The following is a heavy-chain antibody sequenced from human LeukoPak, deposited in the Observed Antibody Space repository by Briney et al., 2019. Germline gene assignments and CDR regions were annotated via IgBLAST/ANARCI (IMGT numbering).Heavy chain of an antibody. Sequence: SETLSLTCTVSGGSISSSSYYWGWIRQPPGKGLEWIGSIYYRGSTYYNPSLKSRVTISVDTSKNQFSLKLSSVTAADTAVYYCAREDIVVVPAVDYWGQGTLVTVSS. CDR2: IYYRGST. V-gene: IGHV4-39*01. CDR3: AREDIVVVPAVDY. CDR1: GGSISSSSYY. J-gene: IGHJ4*02. D-gene: IGHD2-2*01.